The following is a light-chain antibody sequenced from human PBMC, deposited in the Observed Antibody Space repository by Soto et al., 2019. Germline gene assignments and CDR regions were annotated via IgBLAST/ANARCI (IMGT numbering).Light chain of an antibody. Sequence: QSALTQPASVSGSPGQSITISCTGTSSDVGGYNYVSWYQQHPGKAPKLMIYDVNFRPSGVSNRFSGSKSGNMASLTISGLQAEDEADYYCISYTDSSTLVFGTGTKVTVL. CDR2: DVN. CDR3: ISYTDSSTLV. CDR1: SSDVGGYNY. J-gene: IGLJ1*01. V-gene: IGLV2-14*03.